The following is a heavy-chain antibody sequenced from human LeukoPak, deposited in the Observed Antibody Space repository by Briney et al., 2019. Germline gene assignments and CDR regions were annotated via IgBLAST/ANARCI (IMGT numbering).Heavy chain of an antibody. V-gene: IGHV3-48*03. Sequence: GGSLRLSCAASGFTFSSYEMNWVRQAPGKGLEWVSYISSSGSTIYYADSVKGRFTISRDNSKNTLYLQMNSLRAEDTAVYYCAREPYDSSGSFDYWGQGTLVTVSS. CDR3: AREPYDSSGSFDY. CDR1: GFTFSSYE. J-gene: IGHJ4*02. D-gene: IGHD3-22*01. CDR2: ISSSGSTI.